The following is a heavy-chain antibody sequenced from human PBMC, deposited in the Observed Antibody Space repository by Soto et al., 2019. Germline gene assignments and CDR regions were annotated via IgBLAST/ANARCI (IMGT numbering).Heavy chain of an antibody. J-gene: IGHJ5*02. D-gene: IGHD3-3*01. CDR1: GFTFDDYA. CDR2: ISWNSGSI. V-gene: IGHV3-9*01. CDR3: AKDANDFWSGQFDP. Sequence: PGGSLRLSCAASGFTFDDYAMHWVRQAPGKGLEWVSGISWNSGSIGYADSVKGRFTISRDNAKNSLYLQMNSLRAEDTALYYCAKDANDFWSGQFDPWGQGTLVTVSS.